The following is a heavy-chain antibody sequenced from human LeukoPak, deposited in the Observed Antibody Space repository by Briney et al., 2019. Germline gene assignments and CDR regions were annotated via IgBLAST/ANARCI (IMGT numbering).Heavy chain of an antibody. CDR1: GYTFTGYY. CDR3: AREGGDIVVVPAAMGYSWFDP. CDR2: ISAYNGNT. J-gene: IGHJ5*02. D-gene: IGHD2-2*01. V-gene: IGHV1-18*04. Sequence: ASVKVSCKASGYTFTGYYMHWVRQAPGQGLEWMGWISAYNGNTNYAQKLQGRVTMTTDTSTSTAYMELRSLRSDDTAVYYCAREGGDIVVVPAAMGYSWFDPWGQGTLVTVSS.